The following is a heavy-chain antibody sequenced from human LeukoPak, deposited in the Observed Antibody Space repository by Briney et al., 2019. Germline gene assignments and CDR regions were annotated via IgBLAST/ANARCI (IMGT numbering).Heavy chain of an antibody. D-gene: IGHD6-19*01. J-gene: IGHJ4*02. CDR2: INYFGTT. CDR3: ARDPSAGYSSGWYDY. V-gene: IGHV4-34*01. Sequence: SETLSLTCAVYGGSFSDYYWNWIRQPPGKGLEWIGEINYFGTTNYNPSLKSRVTISRDTSKKQFSLKVNSVTAADTAVYYCARDPSAGYSSGWYDYWGQGTLVTVSS. CDR1: GGSFSDYY.